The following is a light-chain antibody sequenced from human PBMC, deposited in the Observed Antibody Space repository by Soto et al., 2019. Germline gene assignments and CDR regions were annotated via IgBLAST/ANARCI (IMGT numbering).Light chain of an antibody. CDR2: EFS. CDR1: SSDVGRYNR. V-gene: IGLV2-18*01. J-gene: IGLJ1*01. CDR3: SVYTGSSTFG. Sequence: QSALTQPPSVSGPPGQSVTISCTGTSSDVGRYNRVSWYQQPPGTAPKLMIYEFSNRPSGVPDRFSGSKSGNTASLTISGLQAEYEADYDCSVYTGSSTFGFGTGTKVTVL.